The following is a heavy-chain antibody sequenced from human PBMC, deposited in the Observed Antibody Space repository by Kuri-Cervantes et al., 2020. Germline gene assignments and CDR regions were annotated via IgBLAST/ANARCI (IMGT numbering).Heavy chain of an antibody. V-gene: IGHV3-23*01. D-gene: IGHD1-26*01. CDR2: ISGSGGST. CDR3: ARDGRSGSYLRGFFDC. Sequence: GESLKISCAASGFTFTSYSMNWVRQAPGKGLEWVSAISGSGGSTYYADSVKGRFTISRDNSKNTLYLQMNSLRAEDTAVYYCARDGRSGSYLRGFFDCWGQGTLVTVSS. J-gene: IGHJ4*02. CDR1: GFTFTSYS.